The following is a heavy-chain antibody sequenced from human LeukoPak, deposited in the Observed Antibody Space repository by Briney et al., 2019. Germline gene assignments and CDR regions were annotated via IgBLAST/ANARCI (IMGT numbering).Heavy chain of an antibody. D-gene: IGHD3-16*01. J-gene: IGHJ4*02. CDR1: GYTFTSYY. CDR2: MNPNSGDT. CDR3: ARGGSRGGAVDY. V-gene: IGHV1-8*01. Sequence: ASVKVSCKASGYTFTSYYINWVRQATGQGPEWMGWMNPNSGDTGYAQKFQGRVTMTRNTSKSTAYMELSSLRSGDTAVYYCARGGSRGGAVDYWGEGTVVTVSS.